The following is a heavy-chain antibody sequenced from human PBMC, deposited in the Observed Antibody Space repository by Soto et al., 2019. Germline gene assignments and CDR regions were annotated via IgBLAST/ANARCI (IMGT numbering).Heavy chain of an antibody. CDR3: GRQLGHDYPNNCSDP. CDR1: GYRFTSYW. D-gene: IGHD4-17*01. Sequence: GESLKISCKGSGYRFTSYWIAWVRQMPGKGLEWMGIIYPGDPDARYSPSFQGQVTISDDKSISTAYLQWSSLKASDTAIYYCGRQLGHDYPNNCSDPWGQGNLVTVSS. J-gene: IGHJ5*02. CDR2: IYPGDPDA. V-gene: IGHV5-51*01.